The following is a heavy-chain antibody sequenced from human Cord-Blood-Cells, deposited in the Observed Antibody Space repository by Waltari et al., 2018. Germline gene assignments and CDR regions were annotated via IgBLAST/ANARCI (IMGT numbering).Heavy chain of an antibody. J-gene: IGHJ4*02. CDR1: GGSISCYY. Sequence: QVQLQESGPGLVTPSETLSLTCTVPGGSISCYYWSWIRQPPGKGLEWIGYIYYSGSTNYNPSLKSRVTISVDTSKNQFSLKLSSVTAADTAVDYCARRYSSSWYYFDYWGQGTLVTVSS. V-gene: IGHV4-59*01. CDR2: IYYSGST. D-gene: IGHD6-13*01. CDR3: ARRYSSSWYYFDY.